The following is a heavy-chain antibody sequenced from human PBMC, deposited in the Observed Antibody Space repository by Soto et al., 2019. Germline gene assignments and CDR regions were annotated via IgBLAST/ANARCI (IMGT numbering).Heavy chain of an antibody. CDR2: IYYSGST. CDR1: GGSISSSSYY. J-gene: IGHJ3*02. D-gene: IGHD3-10*01. CDR3: AKGGSGSYSNAYDI. Sequence: QLQLQESGPGLVKPSETLSLTCTVSGGSISSSSYYWGWIRQPPGKGLEWIGSIYYSGSTYYNPSLKSRVTISVDTSKTQCSLKLSSVTAADTAVYYCAKGGSGSYSNAYDIWGQGTMVTVSS. V-gene: IGHV4-39*01.